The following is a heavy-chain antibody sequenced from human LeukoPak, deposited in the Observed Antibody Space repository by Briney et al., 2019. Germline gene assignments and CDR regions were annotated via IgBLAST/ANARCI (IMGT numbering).Heavy chain of an antibody. V-gene: IGHV3-33*01. CDR1: GFTFSSYG. J-gene: IGHJ4*02. CDR3: ARDYGPNYFDY. CDR2: IWYDGSNK. D-gene: IGHD3-16*01. Sequence: GRSLRLSCAASGFTFSSYGMHWVRQAPGKGLEWVAVIWYDGSNKYYADSVKGRFTISRDNAKNSLYLQMNSLRAEDTAVYYCARDYGPNYFDYWGQGTLVTVSS.